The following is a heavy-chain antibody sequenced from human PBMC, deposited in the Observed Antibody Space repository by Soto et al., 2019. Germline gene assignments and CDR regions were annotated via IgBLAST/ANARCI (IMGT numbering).Heavy chain of an antibody. D-gene: IGHD3-16*01. J-gene: IGHJ3*02. V-gene: IGHV4-59*01. CDR2: IYYSGST. CDR3: ERATLGLSAFDI. Sequence: SETLSLTCTVSGGSISSYYWSWIRQPPGKGLEWIGYIYYSGSTNYNPSLKSRVTISVDTSKNQFSLKLSSVTAADTAVYYCERATLGLSAFDIWGQGTMVTVSS. CDR1: GGSISSYY.